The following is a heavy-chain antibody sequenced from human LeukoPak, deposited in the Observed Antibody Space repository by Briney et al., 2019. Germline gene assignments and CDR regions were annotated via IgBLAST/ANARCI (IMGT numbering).Heavy chain of an antibody. CDR1: GGSFSGYY. CDR3: ARGVRDYDILNY. CDR2: INHSGST. V-gene: IGHV4-34*01. Sequence: SETLSLTCAVYGGSFSGYYWSWIRQPPGKELEWIGEINHSGSTNYNPSLKSRVTLSVDTSKNQFSLKLSSVTAADTAVYYCARGVRDYDILNYWGQGTLVTVSS. J-gene: IGHJ4*02. D-gene: IGHD3-9*01.